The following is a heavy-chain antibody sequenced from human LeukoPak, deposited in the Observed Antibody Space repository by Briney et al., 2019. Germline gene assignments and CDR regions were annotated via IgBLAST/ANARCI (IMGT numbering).Heavy chain of an antibody. CDR2: IYTSGST. CDR3: AGTYYDLWSGSRGDNWFDP. CDR1: GGPISSGSYY. V-gene: IGHV4-61*02. D-gene: IGHD3-3*01. Sequence: SETLSLTCTVSGGPISSGSYYWSWSRQPAGKGLEWSGRIYTSGSTNYNPSLKSRVTISVDTSKNQFSLKLSSVTAADTAVYYCAGTYYDLWSGSRGDNWFDPWGQGTLVTVSS. J-gene: IGHJ5*02.